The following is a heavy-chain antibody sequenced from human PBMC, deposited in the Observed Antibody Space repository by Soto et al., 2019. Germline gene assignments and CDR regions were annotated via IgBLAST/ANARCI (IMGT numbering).Heavy chain of an antibody. CDR1: GYTLTELS. D-gene: IGHD5-12*01. CDR3: ATSPPYSGYDFRKWFDP. Sequence: GASVKVSCKVSGYTLTELSMHWVRQAPGKGLEWMGGFDPEDGETIYAQKFQGRVTMTEDTSTDTAYMELSSLRSEDTAVYYCATSPPYSGYDFRKWFDPWGQGTLVTV. V-gene: IGHV1-24*01. J-gene: IGHJ5*02. CDR2: FDPEDGET.